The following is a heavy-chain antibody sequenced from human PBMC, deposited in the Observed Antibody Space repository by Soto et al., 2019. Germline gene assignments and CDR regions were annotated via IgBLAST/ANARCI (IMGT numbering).Heavy chain of an antibody. CDR1: GGSLSDYS. D-gene: IGHD1-26*01. V-gene: IGHV4-34*01. J-gene: IGHJ4*02. CDR3: AKARSGHYSFDY. CDR2: VDTSGIT. Sequence: PSEILSLTCAVYGGSLSDYSWTWIRQAPRRGLEWIGEVDTSGITNYSPSLESRVTFSIDTSNSQFSLRLSSVTAADTAIYYCAKARSGHYSFDYWSQGTLVTVSS.